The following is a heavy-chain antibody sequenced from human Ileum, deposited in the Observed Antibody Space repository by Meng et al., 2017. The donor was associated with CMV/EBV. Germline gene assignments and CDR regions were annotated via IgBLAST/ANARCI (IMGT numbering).Heavy chain of an antibody. D-gene: IGHD1-26*01. CDR1: GFTVSSNY. CDR2: IYSGGST. Sequence: ASGFTVSSNYSRWVRQAPGKWLEWVSVIYSGGSTYYADSVKGRFTISRDNSKNTLYLQMNSLRAEDTAVYYCASGRRGSYLGGFDYWGQGTLVTVSS. J-gene: IGHJ4*02. CDR3: ASGRRGSYLGGFDY. V-gene: IGHV3-53*01.